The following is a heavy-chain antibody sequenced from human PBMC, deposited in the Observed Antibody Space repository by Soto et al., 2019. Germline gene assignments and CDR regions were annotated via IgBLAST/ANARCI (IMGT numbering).Heavy chain of an antibody. CDR2: VNPNRGGT. CDR1: GYTFTGYY. J-gene: IGHJ3*02. Sequence: ASVKVSCKASGYTFTGYYIHWLRQAPGQGLEWMGWVNPNRGGTSYAQKFQGRVTVTRDTSISTAYMELSRLRSDDTAVYYCAREGTFYTAFDIWGQGTMVTVSS. CDR3: AREGTFYTAFDI. V-gene: IGHV1-2*02. D-gene: IGHD3-16*01.